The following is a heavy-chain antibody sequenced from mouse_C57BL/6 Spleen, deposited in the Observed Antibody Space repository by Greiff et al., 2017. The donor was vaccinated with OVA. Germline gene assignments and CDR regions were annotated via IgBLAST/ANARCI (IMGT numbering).Heavy chain of an antibody. D-gene: IGHD1-1*01. CDR2: IDPNSGGT. V-gene: IGHV1-72*01. CDR3: ERLPYYDGSSYANYYAMDY. J-gene: IGHJ4*01. CDR1: GYTFTSYW. Sequence: QVQLKQPGAELVKPGASVKLSCKASGYTFTSYWMHWVKQRPGRGLEWIGRIDPNSGGTKYNEKFKSKATLTVDKPSSTAYMQLSSLTYEDSAVYDCERLPYYDGSSYANYYAMDYWGQGTSVTVSS.